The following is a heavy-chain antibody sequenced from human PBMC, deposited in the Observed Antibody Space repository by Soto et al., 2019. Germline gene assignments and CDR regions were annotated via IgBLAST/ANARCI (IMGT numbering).Heavy chain of an antibody. CDR3: ARRYGSAIDY. J-gene: IGHJ4*02. CDR2: IYYSGST. Sequence: QVQLQESGPGLVKPSEILSLTCTVSGGSISSYYWSWIRQPPGKGLEGIGYIYYSGSTNYNPSLKSRVTISVDTSKNQFSLKLSSVTAADTAVYYCARRYGSAIDYWGQGTLVTVSS. CDR1: GGSISSYY. V-gene: IGHV4-59*08. D-gene: IGHD1-26*01.